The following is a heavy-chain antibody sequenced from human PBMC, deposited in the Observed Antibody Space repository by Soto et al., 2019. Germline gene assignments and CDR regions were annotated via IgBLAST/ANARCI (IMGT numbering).Heavy chain of an antibody. V-gene: IGHV3-23*01. J-gene: IGHJ4*02. CDR2: IGGSGATT. CDR1: GFTFSNYD. D-gene: IGHD6-13*01. CDR3: AQIQTAAGTIY. Sequence: GGSLRLSCAASGFTFSNYDMSWVRQAPGKGPEWVSSIGGSGATTYYADSVKGRVTISRDNSKNTLYLQMNSLRAEDTAVYYCAQIQTAAGTIYWGQGTLVTVSS.